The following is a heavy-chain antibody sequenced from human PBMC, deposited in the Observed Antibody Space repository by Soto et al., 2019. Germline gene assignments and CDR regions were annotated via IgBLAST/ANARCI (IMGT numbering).Heavy chain of an antibody. D-gene: IGHD1-26*01. CDR3: ARMWGPYYYGMDV. CDR2: ISDSGST. V-gene: IGHV4-31*03. J-gene: IGHJ6*02. Sequence: SETLSLTCTVSGGSINSGGFYWSWVRQLPGKGLEWIGYISDSGSTNYNPSLKSRVTISVDTSKNQFSLKLGSVTAADTAVYYCARMWGPYYYGMDVWGQGTMVTVSS. CDR1: GGSINSGGFY.